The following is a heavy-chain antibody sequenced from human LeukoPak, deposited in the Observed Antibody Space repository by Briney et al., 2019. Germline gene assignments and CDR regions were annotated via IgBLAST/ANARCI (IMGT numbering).Heavy chain of an antibody. D-gene: IGHD3-22*01. J-gene: IGHJ3*02. CDR3: ARDSSGYGAFDI. V-gene: IGHV1-18*04. Sequence: ASVKVSCKASGYTFTGYYMHWVRQAPGQGLEWMGWISAYNGNTNYAQKLQGRVTMTTDTSTSTAYMELRSLRSDDTAVYYCARDSSGYGAFDIWGQGTMVIVSS. CDR1: GYTFTGYY. CDR2: ISAYNGNT.